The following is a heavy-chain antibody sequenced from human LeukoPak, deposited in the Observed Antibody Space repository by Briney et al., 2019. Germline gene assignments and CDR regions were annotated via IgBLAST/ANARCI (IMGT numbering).Heavy chain of an antibody. V-gene: IGHV4-30-4*01. D-gene: IGHD3-3*01. CDR2: SYYSGSP. Sequence: KISETPSLTCTVSVGSISSGAYYCSWIRQPPGKGLEWIGYSYYSGSPYYSPSLKSRVTISVDMSKNQCSLKLSAVTAADTAGDYCARFLGNAPESSEYFQHWGQGTLVTVSS. CDR3: ARFLGNAPESSEYFQH. J-gene: IGHJ1*01. CDR1: VGSISSGAYY.